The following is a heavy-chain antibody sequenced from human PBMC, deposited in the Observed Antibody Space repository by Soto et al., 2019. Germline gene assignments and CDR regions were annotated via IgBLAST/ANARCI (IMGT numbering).Heavy chain of an antibody. J-gene: IGHJ4*02. Sequence: SETLSLTCTVYGGSFSGYYWRWIRQPPGKGLEWIGEINHSGSTNHNPSLKSRVTISVDTSKNQFSLKLSSVTAADTAVYYCARDVSGTPNADFDYWGQGTLVTVSS. CDR2: INHSGST. CDR1: GGSFSGYY. V-gene: IGHV4-34*01. CDR3: ARDVSGTPNADFDY. D-gene: IGHD1-1*01.